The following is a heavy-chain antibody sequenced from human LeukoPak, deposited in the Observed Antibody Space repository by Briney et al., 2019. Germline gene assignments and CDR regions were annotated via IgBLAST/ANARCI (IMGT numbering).Heavy chain of an antibody. V-gene: IGHV4-59*11. D-gene: IGHD3-3*01. J-gene: IGHJ5*02. CDR1: GVSITTPY. Sequence: SETLSLTCNVSGVSITTPYWSWIRQFPGEGLEWIGYISYSGITNYNPSLESRLTMSVDTSKNQFSLELSSVTAADTAVYYCAAVLGKDFNNWLDPWGQGPLVTVSS. CDR2: ISYSGIT. CDR3: AAVLGKDFNNWLDP.